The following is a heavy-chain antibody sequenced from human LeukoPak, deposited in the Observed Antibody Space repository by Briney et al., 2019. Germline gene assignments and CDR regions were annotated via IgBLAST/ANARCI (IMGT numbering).Heavy chain of an antibody. CDR2: LSGGGTT. Sequence: PGGSLRLSCAASGFTFNSYAMTWVRQAPGKGLDWVSGLSGGGTTYYADSVKGRFTISRDNSKNTLYLQMNSLRAEDTAVYYCARDSDYYDSRGSLGAYWGQGTLVTVSS. J-gene: IGHJ4*02. V-gene: IGHV3-23*01. CDR3: ARDSDYYDSRGSLGAY. D-gene: IGHD3-22*01. CDR1: GFTFNSYA.